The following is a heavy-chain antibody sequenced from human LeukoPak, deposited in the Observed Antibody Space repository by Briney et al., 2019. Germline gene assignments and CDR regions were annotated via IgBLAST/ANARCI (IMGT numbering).Heavy chain of an antibody. CDR2: INHSGST. J-gene: IGHJ4*02. CDR3: ARLPPKGYSYGRSHDY. V-gene: IGHV4-34*01. CDR1: GGSFSGYY. Sequence: SETLSLTCAVYGGSFSGYYWSWIRQPPGKGLEWIGEINHSGSTNYNPSLKSRVTISVDTSKNQFSLKLSSVTAADTAVYYCARLPPKGYSYGRSHDYWGQGTLVTVSS. D-gene: IGHD5-18*01.